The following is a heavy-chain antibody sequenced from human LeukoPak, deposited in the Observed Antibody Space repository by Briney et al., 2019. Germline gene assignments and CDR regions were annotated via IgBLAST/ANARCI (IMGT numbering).Heavy chain of an antibody. J-gene: IGHJ6*03. D-gene: IGHD4-17*01. CDR1: GFTFSTYW. CDR2: IKQDGSEK. V-gene: IGHV3-7*01. Sequence: GGSLRLSCAAPGFTFSTYWMSWVRQAPEKGLEWVANIKQDGSEKYYVDSVKGRFTISRDNAKNSLYLQMNSLRADDTAVYYCARENDYTDYGQDYNYYMDVWGNGTTVTVSS. CDR3: ARENDYTDYGQDYNYYMDV.